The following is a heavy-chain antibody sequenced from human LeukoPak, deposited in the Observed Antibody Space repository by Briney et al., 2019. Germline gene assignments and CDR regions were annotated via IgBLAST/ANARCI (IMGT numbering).Heavy chain of an antibody. CDR2: ISWNSGSI. CDR1: GFTFDVYA. CDR3: AKFGYYGSGSYSPDYGMDV. V-gene: IGHV3-9*01. Sequence: GRSLRLSCAASGFTFDVYAMHWVRQAPGKGLEWVSGISWNSGSIGYADSVKGRFTISRDNAKNSLYLQMNSLRAEDTALYYCAKFGYYGSGSYSPDYGMDVWGQGTTVTVSS. J-gene: IGHJ6*02. D-gene: IGHD3-10*01.